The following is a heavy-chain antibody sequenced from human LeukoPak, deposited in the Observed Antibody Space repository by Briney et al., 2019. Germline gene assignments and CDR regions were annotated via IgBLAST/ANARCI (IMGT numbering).Heavy chain of an antibody. CDR3: ARGRLQASSFFTKTYYFDY. Sequence: GGSLRLSCAASGFTFSSYGMHWVRQAPGKGLEWVAFIRYDGSNKYYADSVKGRFTISRDNSKNTLYLQMNSLRSEDTAVYYCARGRLQASSFFTKTYYFDYWGQGTLVTVSS. V-gene: IGHV3-30*02. CDR1: GFTFSSYG. J-gene: IGHJ4*02. CDR2: IRYDGSNK. D-gene: IGHD3-10*01.